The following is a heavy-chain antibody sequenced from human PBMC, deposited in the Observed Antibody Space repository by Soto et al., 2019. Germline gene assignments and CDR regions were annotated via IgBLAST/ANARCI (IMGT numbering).Heavy chain of an antibody. CDR3: AKDGTHLWSKQYYFDS. CDR2: ILYDESDQ. Sequence: QVQLVESGGGVVQPERSLRLSCSASGFTFSDYTMHWVRQAPGRGLEWVAIILYDESDQYYSDSVKGRFTISRDNSKNTLYLQMHSLTTEDTAVYYCAKDGTHLWSKQYYFDSWGQGALVTVSS. V-gene: IGHV3-30*18. D-gene: IGHD1-26*01. CDR1: GFTFSDYT. J-gene: IGHJ4*02.